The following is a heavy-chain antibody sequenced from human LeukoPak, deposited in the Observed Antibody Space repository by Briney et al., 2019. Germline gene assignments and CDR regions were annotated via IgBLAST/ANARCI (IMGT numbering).Heavy chain of an antibody. CDR1: GYTFSADY. Sequence: ASVKVSCNASGYTFSADYLHWVRQAPGQGLEWMGWINTNTGYPTYAQGFTGRFVFSLDTSDNTAYLQLSSLQAEDTAVYSCASFFCTSALCYYLDYWGQGALVTVSS. V-gene: IGHV7-4-1*02. CDR2: INTNTGYP. D-gene: IGHD2-8*01. J-gene: IGHJ4*02. CDR3: ASFFCTSALCYYLDY.